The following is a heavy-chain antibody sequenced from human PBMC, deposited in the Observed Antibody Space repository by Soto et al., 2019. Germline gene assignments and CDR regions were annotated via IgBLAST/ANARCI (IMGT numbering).Heavy chain of an antibody. CDR2: ISYEGSHT. D-gene: IGHD2-15*01. J-gene: IGHJ4*02. Sequence: QVPLVESGGGVVQPGRSLRLSCAASGFIFSSYGMRWVRQAPGKGLEWVAVISYEGSHTYYADSVKGRFTITRDNSKNTLYLQMNSLRPEDTAVYYCAKEVHCGGGSCSWSEGFDYWGQGTLLTVSS. V-gene: IGHV3-30*18. CDR3: AKEVHCGGGSCSWSEGFDY. CDR1: GFIFSSYG.